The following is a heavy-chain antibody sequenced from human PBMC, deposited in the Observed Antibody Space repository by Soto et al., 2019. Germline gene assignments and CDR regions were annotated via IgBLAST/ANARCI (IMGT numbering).Heavy chain of an antibody. Sequence: PGGSLRLSCATSGFTLRDSAMHWVRQAPGKGLEWVAVISYDGSDKYYADSVRGRFTISRDNTKNTVWLQMNSLRGEDTAVYYCAKERRYSFDAHALWGRRTLV. CDR3: AKERRYSFDAHAL. J-gene: IGHJ3*01. V-gene: IGHV3-30*18. CDR1: GFTLRDSA. D-gene: IGHD5-18*01. CDR2: ISYDGSDK.